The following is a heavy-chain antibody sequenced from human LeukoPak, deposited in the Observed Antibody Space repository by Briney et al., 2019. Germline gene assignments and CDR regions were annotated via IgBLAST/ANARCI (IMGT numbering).Heavy chain of an antibody. CDR3: AREVDTVASYYFDY. Sequence: GGSLTLSCAASGFTFSSYAMHWVRQAPGKGLEYVSAISSNWGSTYYANSVKGRFTTSSDNSKNTLYLQMGSLRAEDMAVYYCAREVDTVASYYFDYWGQGTLVTVSS. V-gene: IGHV3-64*01. CDR2: ISSNWGST. CDR1: GFTFSSYA. J-gene: IGHJ4*02. D-gene: IGHD5-12*01.